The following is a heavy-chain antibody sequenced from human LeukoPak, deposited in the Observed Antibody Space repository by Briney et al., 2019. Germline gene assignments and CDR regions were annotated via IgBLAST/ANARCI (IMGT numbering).Heavy chain of an antibody. V-gene: IGHV3-53*01. CDR1: GFTFTSYS. Sequence: GGSLRLSCAASGFTFTSYSMSWVRQAPGKGLEWVSVIYSGGRTFYADSAKGRFTISRDNSKNTLYLQMNSLRAEDTAVYYCAIYDSSGYYNYWGQGTLVTVSS. CDR2: IYSGGRT. D-gene: IGHD3-22*01. CDR3: AIYDSSGYYNY. J-gene: IGHJ4*02.